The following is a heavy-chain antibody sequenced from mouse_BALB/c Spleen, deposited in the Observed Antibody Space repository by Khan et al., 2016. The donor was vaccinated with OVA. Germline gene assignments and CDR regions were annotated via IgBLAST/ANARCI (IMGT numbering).Heavy chain of an antibody. CDR2: IYPGSGNT. CDR1: GYTFTDYY. CDR3: AGRFDY. J-gene: IGHJ2*01. Sequence: VQLQEPGPELVKPGASVKISCKASGYTFTDYYINWVKQKPGQGPEWIGWIYPGSGNTKYNEKFKGKATLTVDTSSRTAFMQLSSLTSKDTAVYFCAGRFDYWGQGTTLTVSS. V-gene: IGHV1-84*02.